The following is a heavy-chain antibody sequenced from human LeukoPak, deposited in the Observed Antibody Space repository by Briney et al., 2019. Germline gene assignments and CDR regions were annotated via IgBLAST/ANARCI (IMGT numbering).Heavy chain of an antibody. Sequence: ASVKVSCKASGYSFNKFGISWVRPAPGQGLEWMGWISGYSGKTDSAQKLQDRVTMTTDNSTSTAYLELRSLRSDDTAVYFCVRVGSAYGDPLEFDLWGQGTLVTVSS. CDR1: GYSFNKFG. CDR2: ISGYSGKT. D-gene: IGHD2-21*01. J-gene: IGHJ5*02. V-gene: IGHV1-18*01. CDR3: VRVGSAYGDPLEFDL.